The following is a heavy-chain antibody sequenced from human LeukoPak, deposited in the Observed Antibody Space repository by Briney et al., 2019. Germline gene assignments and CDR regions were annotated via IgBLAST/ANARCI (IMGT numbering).Heavy chain of an antibody. CDR1: GFTFTIFS. D-gene: IGHD3/OR15-3a*01. V-gene: IGHV3-64*02. Sequence: GGSLRLSCAASGFTFTIFSMHWVRQAPGKGLEYVSGISRNGETTYYGESVKGGFTISRDNSKDTVYLQMGSLRSEDSGVYYCARGRGDISARPFFDCRGGQGSLVTVSS. J-gene: IGHJ4*02. CDR3: ARGRGDISARPFFDCR. CDR2: ISRNGETT.